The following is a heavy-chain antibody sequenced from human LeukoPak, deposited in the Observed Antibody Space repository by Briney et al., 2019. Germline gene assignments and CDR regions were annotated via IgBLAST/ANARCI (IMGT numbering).Heavy chain of an antibody. D-gene: IGHD3-10*01. CDR1: GGSFSGYY. Sequence: ASETLSLTCAAYGGSFSGYYWSWIRQPPGKGLEWIGEINHSGSTNYNPSLKSRVTISVDTSKNQFSLKLSSVTAADTAVYFCASQYGSGHYHFDYWGQGTLVFVSP. CDR2: INHSGST. V-gene: IGHV4-34*01. CDR3: ASQYGSGHYHFDY. J-gene: IGHJ4*02.